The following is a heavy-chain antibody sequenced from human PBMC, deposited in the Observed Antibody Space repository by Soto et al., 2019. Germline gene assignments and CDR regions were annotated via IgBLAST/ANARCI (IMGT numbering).Heavy chain of an antibody. V-gene: IGHV1-18*01. D-gene: IGHD3-10*01. J-gene: IGHJ5*02. CDR3: ARANEGGLLWFGELLYGWFDT. CDR2: ISAYNGNT. CDR1: GYTFTSYG. Sequence: QVQLVQSGAEVKKPGASVKVSCKASGYTFTSYGISWVRQAPGQGLAWMGWISAYNGNTNYAQKLQGRVTMTPDTATSTAYMELRSLRSEDTAVYYCARANEGGLLWFGELLYGWFDTWGQGTLVTVSS.